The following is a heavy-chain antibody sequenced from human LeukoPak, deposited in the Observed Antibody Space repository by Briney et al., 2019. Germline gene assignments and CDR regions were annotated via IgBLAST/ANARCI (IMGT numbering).Heavy chain of an antibody. V-gene: IGHV4-39*01. CDR1: GGSISSSSYY. J-gene: IGHJ3*02. D-gene: IGHD3-3*01. CDR2: IYYSGST. Sequence: SETLSLTCTVSGGSISSSSYYWGWLRPPPGQGLEWIGSIYYSGSTYYNPSLKSRVTISVDTSKNQFSLKLSSVTAADTAVYYCARRVTIFGVVTHFDAFDIWGQGTMVTVSS. CDR3: ARRVTIFGVVTHFDAFDI.